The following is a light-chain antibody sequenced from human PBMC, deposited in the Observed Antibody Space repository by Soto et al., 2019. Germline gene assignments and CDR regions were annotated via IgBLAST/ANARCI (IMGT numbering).Light chain of an antibody. CDR2: EVT. Sequence: QSALTQPPSASGSPGQSVTISCTGTSSDVGGYGYVSWYQQHPGKAPKLMIYEVTKRPSGVPDRFSASKSGNTGSLTVSGLQAEDEADYYCSSYAGSNNFVFGTGTKVTVL. V-gene: IGLV2-8*01. CDR3: SSYAGSNNFV. CDR1: SSDVGGYGY. J-gene: IGLJ1*01.